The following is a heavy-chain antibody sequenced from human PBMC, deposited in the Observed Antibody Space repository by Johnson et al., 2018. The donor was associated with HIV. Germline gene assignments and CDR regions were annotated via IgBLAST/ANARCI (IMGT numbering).Heavy chain of an antibody. J-gene: IGHJ3*02. Sequence: MLLVESGGGLVQPGGSLRLSCAASGFSFSISFLDWVRQAPGKGLEYVAGISPTSDSAYYADSVKGRFIISRDNSKNTLYLQMNSLRAEDTAVYYCARGRPNYYDSSGRYVPVAFDIWGQGTMVTVSS. V-gene: IGHV3-64*07. CDR3: ARGRPNYYDSSGRYVPVAFDI. D-gene: IGHD3-22*01. CDR2: ISPTSDSA. CDR1: GFSFSISF.